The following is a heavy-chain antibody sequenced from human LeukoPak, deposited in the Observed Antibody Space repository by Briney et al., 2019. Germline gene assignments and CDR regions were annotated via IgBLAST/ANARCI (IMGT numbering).Heavy chain of an antibody. CDR3: AKDKEYYYDSSGFDY. CDR2: ISWNSGGI. CDR1: GFTFDDYA. J-gene: IGHJ4*02. D-gene: IGHD3-22*01. Sequence: PGGSLRLSCAASGFTFDDYAMHWVRHAPGKGLEWVSGISWNSGGIGYADSVKGRFTISRDNAKNSLYLQMNSLRAEDTALYYCAKDKEYYYDSSGFDYWGQGTLVTVSS. V-gene: IGHV3-9*01.